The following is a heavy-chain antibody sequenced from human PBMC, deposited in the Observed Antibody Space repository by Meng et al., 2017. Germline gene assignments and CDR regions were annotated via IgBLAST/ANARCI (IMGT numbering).Heavy chain of an antibody. CDR2: INPKSGDT. J-gene: IGHJ4*02. Sequence: QVPLVQSGAEVKKPGASVKVSCKPSGYHFPDYYIHWVRRAPGQGLEWMGRINPKSGDTHYAQKFQARVTMTGDTSISTAYMELSGLRSDDTAMYYCARDEDISAAGKLFSDYWGQGTLVTVSS. V-gene: IGHV1-2*06. D-gene: IGHD6-25*01. CDR3: ARDEDISAAGKLFSDY. CDR1: GYHFPDYY.